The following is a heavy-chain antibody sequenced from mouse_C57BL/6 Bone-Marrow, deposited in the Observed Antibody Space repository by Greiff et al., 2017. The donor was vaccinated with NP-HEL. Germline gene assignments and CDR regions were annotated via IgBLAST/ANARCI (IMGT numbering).Heavy chain of an antibody. CDR1: GYAFTNYL. CDR3: ARRRSYAMDY. Sequence: VQLQQSGAELVRPGTSVKVSCKASGYAFTNYLLEWVKQRPGQGLEWIGVLNPGSGGTNYNEKFKGKATLTADKSSSTAYMQLSSLTSEDSAVYFCARRRSYAMDYWGQGTSVTVSS. CDR2: LNPGSGGT. J-gene: IGHJ4*01. V-gene: IGHV1-54*01.